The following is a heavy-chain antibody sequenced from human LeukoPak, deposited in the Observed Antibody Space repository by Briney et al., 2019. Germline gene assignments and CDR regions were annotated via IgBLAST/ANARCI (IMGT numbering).Heavy chain of an antibody. D-gene: IGHD2-8*02. CDR2: ISYSGGST. J-gene: IGHJ4*02. CDR1: GFTFSSYA. CDR3: ATYRQVLLPFES. V-gene: IGHV3-23*01. Sequence: GGSLRLSCAASGFTFSSYAMSWVRQAPGKGLEWVSAISYSGGSTYYADSVKGRFTISRDNSKNTLSLQMNSLRAEDTAIYYCATYRQVLLPFESWGQGTLVTVSS.